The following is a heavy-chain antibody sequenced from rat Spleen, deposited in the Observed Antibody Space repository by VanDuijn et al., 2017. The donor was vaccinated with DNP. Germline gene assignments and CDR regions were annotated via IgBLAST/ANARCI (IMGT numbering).Heavy chain of an antibody. V-gene: IGHV5-19*01. CDR3: ARWPGYNPPYAMDA. D-gene: IGHD1-4*01. CDR1: GFTFSNSG. Sequence: EVKLVESGGGLVQPGRSLKLSCAASGFTFSNSGMHWIRQAPQKGLEWVTSISPSGGYTYYRDSVKGRFTISRDNAENTVYLQMNSLRSEDTATYYCARWPGYNPPYAMDAWGQGTSVTVSS. J-gene: IGHJ4*01. CDR2: ISPSGGYT.